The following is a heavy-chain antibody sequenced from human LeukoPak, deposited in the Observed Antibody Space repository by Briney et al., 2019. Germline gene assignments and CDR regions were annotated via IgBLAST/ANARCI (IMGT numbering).Heavy chain of an antibody. CDR3: ASNRDIVANFDY. J-gene: IGHJ4*02. CDR1: GGSISSYY. V-gene: IGHV4-59*01. Sequence: SETLSLTCTVSGGSISSYYWSWIRQPPGKGLEWIGYIYYSGSTNYNPSLKSRVTISVDTSKNQFSLKLSSVTAADTAVYYCASNRDIVANFDYWGQGTLVTVSS. D-gene: IGHD5-12*01. CDR2: IYYSGST.